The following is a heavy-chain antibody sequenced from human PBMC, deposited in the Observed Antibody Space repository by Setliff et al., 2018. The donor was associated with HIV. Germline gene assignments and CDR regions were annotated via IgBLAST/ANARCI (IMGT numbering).Heavy chain of an antibody. CDR2: ISQSGST. V-gene: IGHV4-4*02. CDR1: GGSVSSSNW. CDR3: ARDSVNYYDSSGYYYYYYYMDV. J-gene: IGHJ6*03. Sequence: PSETLSLTCAVSGGSVSSSNWWSWVRQPPGKGLEWIGEISQSGSTNYNPSLKSRVTISVDKSKNQFSLKLSSVTAADTAVYYCARDSVNYYDSSGYYYYYYYMDVWGKGTTVTAP. D-gene: IGHD3-22*01.